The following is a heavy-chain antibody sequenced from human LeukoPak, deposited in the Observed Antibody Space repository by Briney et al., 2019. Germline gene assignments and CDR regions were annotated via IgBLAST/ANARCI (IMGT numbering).Heavy chain of an antibody. D-gene: IGHD4-17*01. CDR2: IHSNPKTI. CDR3: ARSGYGDYDY. Sequence: GGSLRLSCEASGFTFRDYQMSWIRQAPGKGLEWISYIHSNPKTIYYADSAKGRFTISRDNAKNSLYLQMNSLRVDDTAVYYCARSGYGDYDYWGQGTLVTVSS. CDR1: GFTFRDYQ. V-gene: IGHV3-11*01. J-gene: IGHJ4*02.